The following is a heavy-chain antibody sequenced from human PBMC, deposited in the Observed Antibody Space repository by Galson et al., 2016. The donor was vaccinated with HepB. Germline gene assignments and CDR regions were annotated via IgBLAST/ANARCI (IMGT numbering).Heavy chain of an antibody. Sequence: SVKVSCKASGYRFTTYAIHWVRQAPGQRLEWMGWSNAGNGNTKYSQDFQGRVTITRDTSASTAYMELSSLRSDDTAVYYCARGQSFYGMDVWSQGTTVTVSS. CDR1: GYRFTTYA. CDR3: ARGQSFYGMDV. J-gene: IGHJ6*02. V-gene: IGHV1-3*02. CDR2: SNAGNGNT.